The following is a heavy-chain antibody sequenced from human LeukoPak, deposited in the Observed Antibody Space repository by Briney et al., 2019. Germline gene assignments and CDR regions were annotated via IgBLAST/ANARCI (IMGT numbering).Heavy chain of an antibody. Sequence: GTSLRLSCAASGFTFSSYGMNWVRQAPGKGLEWVAVISYDGTNKFYVDSLRGRFTISRDNSKNTLYLQMNSLRAEDTAVYYCAKESAVAEFDYWGQGTLVTVSS. V-gene: IGHV3-30*18. J-gene: IGHJ4*02. CDR2: ISYDGTNK. CDR3: AKESAVAEFDY. CDR1: GFTFSSYG. D-gene: IGHD6-19*01.